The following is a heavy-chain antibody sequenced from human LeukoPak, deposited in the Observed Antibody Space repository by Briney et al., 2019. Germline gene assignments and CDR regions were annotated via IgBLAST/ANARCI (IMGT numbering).Heavy chain of an antibody. CDR3: TRTSASTAIDY. CDR2: IYYSGSP. CDR1: GGSISNYY. J-gene: IGHJ4*02. Sequence: SETLSLTCTVSGGSISNYYWSWIRQPPGKRLEWIGYIYYSGSPNYSPSLKSRVTMSLDTSRNQFSLKLSSVTAADTAVYYCTRTSASTAIDYWGPGTLVTVSS. V-gene: IGHV4-59*01. D-gene: IGHD4-17*01.